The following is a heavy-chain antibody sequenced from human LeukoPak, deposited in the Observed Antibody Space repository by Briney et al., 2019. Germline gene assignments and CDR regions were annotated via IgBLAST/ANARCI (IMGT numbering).Heavy chain of an antibody. Sequence: GGSLRLSCVVSGFTFNSFGMHWVRQAPGKGLEWVAIIRYDGSNKYYAQSVKGRFTISRDNSKNTLFLQMNSLKTEDTALYYCAKALLPSGYRSIDYWRHGTLVTDSS. CDR1: GFTFNSFG. J-gene: IGHJ4*01. CDR2: IRYDGSNK. D-gene: IGHD5-12*01. CDR3: AKALLPSGYRSIDY. V-gene: IGHV3-30*02.